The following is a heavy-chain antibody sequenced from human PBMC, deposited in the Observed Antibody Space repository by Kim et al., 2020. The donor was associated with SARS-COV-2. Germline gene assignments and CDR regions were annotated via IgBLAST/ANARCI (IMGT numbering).Heavy chain of an antibody. CDR3: ASSRSWYIFDY. CDR1: GGSISSSSYY. D-gene: IGHD6-13*01. J-gene: IGHJ4*02. Sequence: SETLSLTCTVSGGSISSSSYYWGWIRQPPGKGLEWIGSMYYSGSTYYNPSLKSRVTISVDASKNQFSLKLSSVTAADTAVYYCASSRSWYIFDYWGQGTLVTVSS. CDR2: MYYSGST. V-gene: IGHV4-39*07.